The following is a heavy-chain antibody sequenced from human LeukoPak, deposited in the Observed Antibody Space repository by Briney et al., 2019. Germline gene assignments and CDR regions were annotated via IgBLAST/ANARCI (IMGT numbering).Heavy chain of an antibody. CDR3: ARGRSTYYDILTGCLFDY. D-gene: IGHD3-9*01. CDR2: INHSGST. CDR1: GGSFSGYY. V-gene: IGHV4-34*01. J-gene: IGHJ4*02. Sequence: SETLSLTCAVYGGSFSGYYWSWIRQLPGKGLEWIGEINHSGSTNYNPSLKSRVTISVDTSKNQFSLKLSPVTAADTAVYYCARGRSTYYDILTGCLFDYWGQGTLVTVSS.